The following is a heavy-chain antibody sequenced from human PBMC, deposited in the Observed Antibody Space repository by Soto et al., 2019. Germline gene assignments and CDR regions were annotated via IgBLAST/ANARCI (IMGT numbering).Heavy chain of an antibody. CDR1: GYTFTGYY. J-gene: IGHJ5*02. CDR3: ARDGRDDSSGYYGKGGNWFDP. D-gene: IGHD3-22*01. Sequence: SVKVSCKASGYTFTGYYMHWVRQAPGQGLEWMGWINPNSGGTNYAQKFQGRVTMTRDTSISTAYMELSRLRSDDTAVYYCARDGRDDSSGYYGKGGNWFDPWGQGTLVTVSS. CDR2: INPNSGGT. V-gene: IGHV1-2*02.